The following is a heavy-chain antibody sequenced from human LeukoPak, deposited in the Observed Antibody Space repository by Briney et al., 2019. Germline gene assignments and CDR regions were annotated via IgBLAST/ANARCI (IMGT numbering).Heavy chain of an antibody. V-gene: IGHV1-18*01. CDR3: ARVTGDGLNWFDP. D-gene: IGHD7-27*01. J-gene: IGHJ5*02. Sequence: ASVKVSCKGSGYTFTSYGISWVRQAPGQGVEWVGWISAYNGNTNYAQKLQGRVTMTTDTSTSTAYMELRSLRSDDTAVYYCARVTGDGLNWFDPWGQGTLVTVSS. CDR1: GYTFTSYG. CDR2: ISAYNGNT.